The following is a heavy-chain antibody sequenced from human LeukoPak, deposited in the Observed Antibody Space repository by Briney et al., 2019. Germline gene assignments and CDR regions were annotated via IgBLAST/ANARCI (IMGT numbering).Heavy chain of an antibody. Sequence: PSETLSLTCAVSGGSISSGGYSWSWIRQPPGKGLEWIGYIYHSGSTYYNPSLKSRVTISVDTSKNQFSLKLSSVTAADTAVYYCARLSSGSSSWYDIDYWGQGTLVTVSS. J-gene: IGHJ4*02. CDR1: GGSISSGGYS. CDR2: IYHSGST. CDR3: ARLSSGSSSWYDIDY. V-gene: IGHV4-30-2*01. D-gene: IGHD6-13*01.